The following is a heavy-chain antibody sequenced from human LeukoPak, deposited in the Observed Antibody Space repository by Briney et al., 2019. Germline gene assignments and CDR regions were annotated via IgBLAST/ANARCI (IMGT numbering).Heavy chain of an antibody. CDR1: GFSFSRYG. CDR3: ARDERGIAVAGTGPDY. D-gene: IGHD6-19*01. V-gene: IGHV3-33*01. J-gene: IGHJ4*02. CDR2: IWYDGTKQ. Sequence: PGGSLRLSCAASGFSFSRYGMHWVRQAPGEGLEWVGVIWYDGTKQYYADSVKGRFTISRDNSKNTLDLHMNRLGVEDTAVYYCARDERGIAVAGTGPDYWGQGTLVTVSS.